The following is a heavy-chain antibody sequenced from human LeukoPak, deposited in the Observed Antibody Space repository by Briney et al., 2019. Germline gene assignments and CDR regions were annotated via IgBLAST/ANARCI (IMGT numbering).Heavy chain of an antibody. V-gene: IGHV3-23*01. CDR2: ISGSGGST. J-gene: IGHJ3*02. D-gene: IGHD6-13*01. Sequence: GGSLRLSCAASGFTFSSYAMSWVRQAPGKGLEWVSAISGSGGSTYYADSVKGRFTISRDNSKNTLYLQMNSLRAEDTAVYYCAREVYSSSRPADAFDIWGQGTVVTVSS. CDR3: AREVYSSSRPADAFDI. CDR1: GFTFSSYA.